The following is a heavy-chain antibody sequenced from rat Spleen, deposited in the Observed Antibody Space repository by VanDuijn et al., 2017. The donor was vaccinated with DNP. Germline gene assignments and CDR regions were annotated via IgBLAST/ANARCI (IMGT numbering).Heavy chain of an antibody. CDR1: GFNFNDYW. Sequence: EVKLVESGGGLVQPGRSLKLSCAASGFNFNDYWMGWVRQAPGKGLEWIGQINKDSNTINYTPSLEDKFTISRDNAQNTLYLQMSKVGSEDTAIYYCAKGPNYGGWSDYFDYWGQGVMVTVSS. CDR2: INKDSNTI. V-gene: IGHV4-2*01. J-gene: IGHJ2*01. CDR3: AKGPNYGGWSDYFDY. D-gene: IGHD1-11*01.